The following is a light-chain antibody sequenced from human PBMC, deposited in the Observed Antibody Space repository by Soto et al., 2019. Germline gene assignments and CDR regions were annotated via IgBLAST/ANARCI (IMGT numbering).Light chain of an antibody. CDR2: AAS. Sequence: DIQMTQSPSSLSASVGDRVTITCRASQGIGNDLGWYQQKPGNAPKRLIYAASSLQSGVPSRFRGSESGTEFTLTISSLQPEDFATYYCQQYNSYPLTFGGGTKVEVK. CDR1: QGIGND. J-gene: IGKJ4*01. CDR3: QQYNSYPLT. V-gene: IGKV1-17*01.